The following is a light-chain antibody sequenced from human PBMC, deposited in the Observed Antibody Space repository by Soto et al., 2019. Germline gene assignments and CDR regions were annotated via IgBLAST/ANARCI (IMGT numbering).Light chain of an antibody. Sequence: EIVMTQSPATLSVSPGERASLSCRASQGVNSNLAWYQQKPGQAPRLLIYGASSRATGIPDRFSGSGSGTDFTLTISRLEPEDFAVYYCQQYGSSPQTFGPGTKVDIK. CDR1: QGVNSN. CDR3: QQYGSSPQT. V-gene: IGKV3-20*01. CDR2: GAS. J-gene: IGKJ3*01.